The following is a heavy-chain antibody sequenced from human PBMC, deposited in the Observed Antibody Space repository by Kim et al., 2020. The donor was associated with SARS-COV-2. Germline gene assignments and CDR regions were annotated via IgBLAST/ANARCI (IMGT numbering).Heavy chain of an antibody. J-gene: IGHJ3*02. CDR1: GGTFSSYA. Sequence: SVKVSCKASGGTFSSYAISWVRQAPGQGLEWMGGIIPIFGTANYAQKFQGRVTITADESTSTAYMELSSLRSEDTAVYYCASRTPGRDGYNGAFDIWGQGTMVTVSS. V-gene: IGHV1-69*13. CDR2: IIPIFGTA. D-gene: IGHD5-12*01. CDR3: ASRTPGRDGYNGAFDI.